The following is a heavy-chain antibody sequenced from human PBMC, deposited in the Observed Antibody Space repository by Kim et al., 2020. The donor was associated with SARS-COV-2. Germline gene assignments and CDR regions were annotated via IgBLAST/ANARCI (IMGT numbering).Heavy chain of an antibody. Sequence: ASVKVSCKTSGYTFTNYGLTWVRQAPGQGLEWMGWVSTYNGNTYYAQKLQGRVTMTTDTSTSTAYMELRSLTSDDTAVYYCATKTSSGYYYHFWGQGTLV. CDR2: VSTYNGNT. CDR3: ATKTSSGYYYHF. CDR1: GYTFTNYG. V-gene: IGHV1-18*01. J-gene: IGHJ4*02. D-gene: IGHD3-22*01.